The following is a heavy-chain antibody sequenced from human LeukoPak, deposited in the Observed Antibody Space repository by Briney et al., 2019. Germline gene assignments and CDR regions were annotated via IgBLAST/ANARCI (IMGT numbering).Heavy chain of an antibody. CDR2: ISGDSRYI. CDR1: GFTFSSHA. D-gene: IGHD2-2*01. J-gene: IGHJ4*02. CDR3: ARAPTVLVGYCSSSSCQADY. V-gene: IGHV3-21*01. Sequence: GGSLRLSCAASGFTFSSHAMNWVRQAPGKGLEWVSAISGDSRYIYYEDSVRGRFTISRDNAENSLYLQMNSLRVEDTAVYYCARAPTVLVGYCSSSSCQADYWGQGTLVTVSS.